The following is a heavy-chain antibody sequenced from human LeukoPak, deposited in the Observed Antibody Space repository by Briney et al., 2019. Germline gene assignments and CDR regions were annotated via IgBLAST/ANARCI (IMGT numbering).Heavy chain of an antibody. CDR2: INSDGSST. CDR1: GFTFSSYW. CDR3: GRDIFRGPVDY. D-gene: IGHD3-9*01. Sequence: PGRSLRLSCAASGFTFSSYWMHWVRQAPGKGLVWVSRINSDGSSTSYADSVKGRFTISRDNAKNTLYLQMNSLRAEDTAVYYCGRDIFRGPVDYWGQGTLVTVSS. J-gene: IGHJ4*02. V-gene: IGHV3-74*01.